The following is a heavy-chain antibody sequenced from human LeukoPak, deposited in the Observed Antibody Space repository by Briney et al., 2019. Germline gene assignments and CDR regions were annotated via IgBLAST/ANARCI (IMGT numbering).Heavy chain of an antibody. J-gene: IGHJ3*02. CDR2: ISSSSSYI. Sequence: GGSLRLSCAASGFTFSSYSINWVRQAPGKGLEWVSSISSSSSYIYYADSVKGRFTISRDNAKNSLYLQMNSLRAEDTAVYYCARDPSIAVAGLYAFDIWGQGRMVTVSS. D-gene: IGHD6-19*01. V-gene: IGHV3-21*01. CDR3: ARDPSIAVAGLYAFDI. CDR1: GFTFSSYS.